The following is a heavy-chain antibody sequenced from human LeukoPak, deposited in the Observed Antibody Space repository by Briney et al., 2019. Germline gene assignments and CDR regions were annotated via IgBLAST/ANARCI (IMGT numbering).Heavy chain of an antibody. CDR3: ARVDVGVRTYYDYVWGSYRYAFDI. Sequence: GGSLRLSCAASGFTFSSYWMSWVRQAPGKELAWVANIKQDGSEKYYVDSVKGRFTISRDNAKNSLYLQMNSLRAEDTAVYYCARVDVGVRTYYDYVWGSYRYAFDIWGQGTMVTVSS. V-gene: IGHV3-7*01. J-gene: IGHJ3*02. D-gene: IGHD3-16*02. CDR1: GFTFSSYW. CDR2: IKQDGSEK.